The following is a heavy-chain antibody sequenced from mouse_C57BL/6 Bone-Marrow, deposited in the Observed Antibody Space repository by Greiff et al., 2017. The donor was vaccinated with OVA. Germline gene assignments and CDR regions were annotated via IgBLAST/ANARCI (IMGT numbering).Heavy chain of an antibody. CDR1: GFTFSSYG. CDR2: ISSGGSYT. V-gene: IGHV5-6*01. Sequence: EVQGVESGGDLVKPGGSLKLSCAASGFTFSSYGMSWVRQTPDKRLEWVATISSGGSYTYYPDSVKGRFTISRDNAKNTLYLQMSSLKSEDTAMYYCARRKLRAMDYWGQGTSVTVSS. CDR3: ARRKLRAMDY. J-gene: IGHJ4*01. D-gene: IGHD1-1*01.